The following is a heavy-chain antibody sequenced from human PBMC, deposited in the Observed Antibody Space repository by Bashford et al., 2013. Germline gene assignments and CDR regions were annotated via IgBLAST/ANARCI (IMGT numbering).Heavy chain of an antibody. CDR3: ASHDYGDYVDDAFDI. Sequence: SETLSLTCAVYGGSFSGYYWSWIRQSPGKGLEWIGEINHSGSTNYNPSLKSRVTISVDTSKNQFSLKLSSVTAADTAVYYCASHDYGDYVDDAFDIWGQGTMVTVSS. CDR1: GGSFSGYY. D-gene: IGHD4-17*01. V-gene: IGHV4-34*01. CDR2: INHSGST. J-gene: IGHJ3*02.